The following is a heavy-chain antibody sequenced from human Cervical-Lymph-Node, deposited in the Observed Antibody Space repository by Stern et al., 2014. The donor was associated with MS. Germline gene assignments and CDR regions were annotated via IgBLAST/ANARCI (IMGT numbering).Heavy chain of an antibody. CDR3: AKTGANSLFDY. D-gene: IGHD2-21*01. Sequence: VQLEESGGGVVQPGRSLRLSCAASRFTFSNYGMHWVRQAPGEGLEWVAGISFDGSNKYYEDSVKGRFNISRDNSKNMLYLQMNSLRVEDTAVYYCAKTGANSLFDYWGQGTLVIVSS. CDR2: ISFDGSNK. CDR1: RFTFSNYG. V-gene: IGHV3-30*18. J-gene: IGHJ4*02.